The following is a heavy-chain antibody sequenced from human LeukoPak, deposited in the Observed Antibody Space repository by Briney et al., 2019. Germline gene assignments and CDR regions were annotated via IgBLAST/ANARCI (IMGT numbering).Heavy chain of an antibody. D-gene: IGHD5-24*01. Sequence: GSLRLSCVASGFPFSSYWMTWVRQAPGKGLEWVANIKQDGSKKSYVDSVKGRFTISRDNTKNSLYLQMNSLRAEDTAIYYCTRVGYIDEGIDYWGQGTLVTVSS. CDR2: IKQDGSKK. V-gene: IGHV3-7*04. CDR1: GFPFSSYW. J-gene: IGHJ4*02. CDR3: TRVGYIDEGIDY.